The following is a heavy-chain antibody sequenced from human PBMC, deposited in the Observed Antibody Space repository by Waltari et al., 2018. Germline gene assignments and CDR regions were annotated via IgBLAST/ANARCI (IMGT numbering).Heavy chain of an antibody. CDR2: IKQDGSEK. CDR1: GFTFDDYA. D-gene: IGHD1-26*01. CDR3: ARGGSYFDY. J-gene: IGHJ4*02. V-gene: IGHV3-7*01. Sequence: EVQLVESGGGLVQPGRSLRLSCAASGFTFDDYAMHWVRQAPGKGLEWVANIKQDGSEKYYVDSVKGRFTISRDNAKNSLYLQMNSLRAEDTAVYYCARGGSYFDYRGQGTLVTVSS.